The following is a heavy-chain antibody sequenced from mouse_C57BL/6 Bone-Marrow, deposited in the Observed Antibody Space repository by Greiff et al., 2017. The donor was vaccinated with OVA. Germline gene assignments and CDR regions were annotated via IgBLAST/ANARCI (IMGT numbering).Heavy chain of an antibody. CDR1: GFTFSSYA. V-gene: IGHV5-4*03. D-gene: IGHD1-1*01. J-gene: IGHJ1*03. Sequence: EVKLMESGGGLVKPGGSLKLSCAASGFTFSSYAMSWVRQTPEKRLEWVATISDGGSYTYYPDNVKGRFTISRDNAKNNLYLQMSHLKSEDTAMYYCARSYYYGSSYGYFDVWGTGTTVTVSS. CDR3: ARSYYYGSSYGYFDV. CDR2: ISDGGSYT.